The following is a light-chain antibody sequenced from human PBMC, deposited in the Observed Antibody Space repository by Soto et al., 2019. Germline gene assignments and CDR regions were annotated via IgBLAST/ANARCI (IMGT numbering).Light chain of an antibody. CDR1: QSVSSSY. CDR3: QQYCSSPIFT. Sequence: EIVLTQSPGTLSLSPGERATLSCRASQSVSSSYLAWYQQKPGQAPRLLIYGASSRSTGIPARFSGSGSGTDFNLTISRLEPEDVAVDYCQQYCSSPIFTFGPGTKVYIK. J-gene: IGKJ3*01. V-gene: IGKV3-20*01. CDR2: GAS.